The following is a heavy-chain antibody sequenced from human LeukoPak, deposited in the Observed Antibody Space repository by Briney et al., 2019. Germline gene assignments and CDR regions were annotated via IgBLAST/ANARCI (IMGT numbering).Heavy chain of an antibody. CDR2: IKSNIDGGTT. V-gene: IGHV3-15*01. D-gene: IGHD3-3*01. Sequence: GGSLRLSCAASGFTFTNAWMVWVRQAPGKGLEWVGRIKSNIDGGTTDLAAPVKGRFTISRHDLTGTLYLQMNSLKTEDTAVYYCTTDFSHFDFSSGYYSYWGQGTLVTVSS. CDR3: TTDFSHFDFSSGYYSY. CDR1: GFTFTNAW. J-gene: IGHJ4*02.